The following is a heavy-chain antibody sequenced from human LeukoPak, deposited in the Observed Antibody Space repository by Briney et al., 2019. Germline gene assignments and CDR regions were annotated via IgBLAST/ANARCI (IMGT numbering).Heavy chain of an antibody. CDR3: AREGQQLVRDYYYGMDV. Sequence: GGSLRLSCAASGFTFSSYGMHWVRQAPGKGLEWVAVISYDGSNKYYADSVKGRFTISRDSSKNTLYLQMNSLRAEDTAVYYCAREGQQLVRDYYYGMDVWGQGTTVTVSS. D-gene: IGHD6-13*01. CDR2: ISYDGSNK. CDR1: GFTFSSYG. V-gene: IGHV3-30*19. J-gene: IGHJ6*02.